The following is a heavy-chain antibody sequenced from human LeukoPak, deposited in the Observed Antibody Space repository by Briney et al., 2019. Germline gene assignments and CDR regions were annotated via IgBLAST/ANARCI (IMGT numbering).Heavy chain of an antibody. D-gene: IGHD6-13*01. CDR2: INSDGSST. Sequence: GGSLRLSCAASGFTFRRYYMDWVRQAPGKGLVWVSRINSDGSSTTYADSVKGRFTISRDNAKNTLYLQMNSLKVEDTAVYYCTRVFVGDEYSSSGYWGQGTLVTVSS. CDR1: GFTFRRYY. J-gene: IGHJ4*02. V-gene: IGHV3-74*01. CDR3: TRVFVGDEYSSSGY.